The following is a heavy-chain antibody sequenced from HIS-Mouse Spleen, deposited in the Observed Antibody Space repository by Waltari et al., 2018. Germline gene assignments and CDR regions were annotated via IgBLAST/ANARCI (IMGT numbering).Heavy chain of an antibody. CDR1: GYTFTAYY. J-gene: IGHJ5*02. V-gene: IGHV1-2*02. D-gene: IGHD6-19*01. CDR2: INPNSGGT. Sequence: QVQLVQSGAEVKKPGASVKVSCKASGYTFTAYYMHWVRQAPGQGLEWMGWINPNSGGTTYAQKFQGTVTMTRDTSISTAYMELSRLRSDDTAVYYCARAAIGWTPRADPWGQGTLVTVSS. CDR3: ARAAIGWTPRADP.